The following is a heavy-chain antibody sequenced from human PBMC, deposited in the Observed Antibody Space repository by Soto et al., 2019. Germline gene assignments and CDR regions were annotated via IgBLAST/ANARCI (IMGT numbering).Heavy chain of an antibody. Sequence: EAHLVGSGGGLVQPGGSLRLSCAASGFAVSANYLSWVRQAPGKGLEWVSLIYSGGDTDYADSVRGRFTISRENSKNTLYLQMNSLKAEDTAVYYCATRMTTAPYWGQGALVNVSS. J-gene: IGHJ4*02. CDR2: IYSGGDT. V-gene: IGHV3-66*01. CDR3: ATRMTTAPY. CDR1: GFAVSANY. D-gene: IGHD4-17*01.